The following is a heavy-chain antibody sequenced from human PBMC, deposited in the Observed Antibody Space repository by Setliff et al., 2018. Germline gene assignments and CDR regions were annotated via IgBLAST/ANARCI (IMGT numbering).Heavy chain of an antibody. V-gene: IGHV4-34*01. CDR1: GGSFSGYY. CDR2: INHSGST. J-gene: IGHJ5*02. CDR3: ARRNGEKLDP. Sequence: SETLSLTCAVYGGSFSGYYWSWIRQPPGKGLEWIGEINHSGSTNYNPSLKSRVTISVDTSKNQFSLKLSSVTAADTAVYYCARRNGEKLDPWGQGTLVTVS.